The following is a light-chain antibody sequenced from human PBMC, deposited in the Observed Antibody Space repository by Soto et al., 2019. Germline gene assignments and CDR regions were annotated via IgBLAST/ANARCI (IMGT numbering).Light chain of an antibody. V-gene: IGLV2-23*02. CDR1: SSDVGSYDL. CDR2: EVR. J-gene: IGLJ2*01. Sequence: QSVLTQPASVSGSPGQSITISCTGTSSDVGSYDLVSWYQQHPGKAPKLMIYEVRKRPSGLSNRFSGSKSGNTASLTISGLQAEDEADYYCCSNAGTSTLVSGRGTKLTVL. CDR3: CSNAGTSTLV.